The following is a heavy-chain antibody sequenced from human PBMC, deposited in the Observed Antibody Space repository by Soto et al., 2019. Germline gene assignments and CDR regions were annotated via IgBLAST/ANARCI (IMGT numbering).Heavy chain of an antibody. D-gene: IGHD4-17*01. CDR1: GGTFSSYT. V-gene: IGHV1-69*04. Sequence: SVKVSCKASGGTFSSYTISWVRQAPGQGLGWMGRIIPILGIANYAQKFQGRVTITADKSTSTAYMELSSLRSEDTAVYYCARDFTGGYGDYNAFDIWGQGTMVTVSS. CDR2: IIPILGIA. J-gene: IGHJ3*02. CDR3: ARDFTGGYGDYNAFDI.